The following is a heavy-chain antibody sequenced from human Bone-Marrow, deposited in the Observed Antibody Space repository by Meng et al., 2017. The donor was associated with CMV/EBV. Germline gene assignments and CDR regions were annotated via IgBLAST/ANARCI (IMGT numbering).Heavy chain of an antibody. CDR2: ISSNGGST. CDR3: AKWVPTYYFDY. D-gene: IGHD1-26*01. V-gene: IGHV3-64*02. Sequence: GESLKISCAGTGFTFSSYAMHWVRQAPGKGLEYVSAISSNGGSTYYADSVKGRFTISRDNSKNTLYLQMNSLRAEDTAVYYCAKWVPTYYFDYWGQGTLVTVSS. J-gene: IGHJ4*02. CDR1: GFTFSSYA.